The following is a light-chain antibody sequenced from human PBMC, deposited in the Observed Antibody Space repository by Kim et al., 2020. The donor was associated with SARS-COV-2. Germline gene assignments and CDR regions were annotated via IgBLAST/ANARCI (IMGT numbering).Light chain of an antibody. J-gene: IGLJ2*01. CDR1: SLRNYF. V-gene: IGLV3-19*01. CDR3: NSRDSNGNHLV. Sequence: AWGQTVRITCQGDSLRNYFASWYQQRPGQAPILVIYGKNSRPAGIPDRFSGSSSGSTASLTITGAQAEDEADDYCNSRDSNGNHLVFGGGTQLTVL. CDR2: GKN.